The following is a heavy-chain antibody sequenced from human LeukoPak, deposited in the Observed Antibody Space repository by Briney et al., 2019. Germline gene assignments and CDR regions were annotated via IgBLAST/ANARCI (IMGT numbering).Heavy chain of an antibody. CDR1: GFIFSSHW. Sequence: PGGSLRLSCAASGFIFSSHWMTWVRQAPGKGLEFVASIKQGGSEKHYADSVKGRFTVSRDNAKNSLNLQMNSLSAGDTAVYYCAREVERDYYDSSGYYYIPHDAFDIWGQGTMVTVSS. CDR2: IKQGGSEK. J-gene: IGHJ3*02. V-gene: IGHV3-7*01. CDR3: AREVERDYYDSSGYYYIPHDAFDI. D-gene: IGHD3-22*01.